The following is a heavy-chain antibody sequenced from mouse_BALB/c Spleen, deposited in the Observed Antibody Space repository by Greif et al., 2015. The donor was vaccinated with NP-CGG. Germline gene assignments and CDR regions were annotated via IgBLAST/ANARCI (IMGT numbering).Heavy chain of an antibody. CDR1: GYTFTSYW. CDR2: IYPGSGST. D-gene: IGHD2-4*01. J-gene: IGHJ1*01. Sequence: LQQSGSELVRPGASVKLSRKASGYTFTSYWMHWVKQRHGQGLEWIGNIYPGSGSTNYDEKFKSKGTLTVDTSSSTAYMHLSSLTSEDSAVYYCTRAGDYGSYWYFDVWGAGTTVTVSS. V-gene: IGHV1S22*01. CDR3: TRAGDYGSYWYFDV.